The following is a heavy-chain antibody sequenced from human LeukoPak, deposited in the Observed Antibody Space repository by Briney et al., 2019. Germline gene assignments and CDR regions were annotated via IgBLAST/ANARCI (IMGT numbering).Heavy chain of an antibody. CDR3: ARESFAARWD. CDR2: IKQDGSEK. J-gene: IGHJ4*02. D-gene: IGHD6-6*01. CDR1: GFTFSSYS. Sequence: GGSLRLSCAASGFTFSSYSMNWVRQAPGKGLEWVANIKQDGSEKDYVDSVKGRFTISRDNAKNSLYLQMNSLTAEDTAVYYCARESFAARWDWGQGTLVTVSS. V-gene: IGHV3-7*01.